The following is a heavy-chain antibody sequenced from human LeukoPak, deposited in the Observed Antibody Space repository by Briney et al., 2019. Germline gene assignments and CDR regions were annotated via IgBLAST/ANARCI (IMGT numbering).Heavy chain of an antibody. Sequence: SETLCLTCAVSGGSISSYYWSWVRQPPGKGLEWIGYIYYSGSTNYNPSLKRRVTISVDTSKNKFSLKLSSVTAAHTAVYYCARLGPYYDFWSGYYTTGYYYYMDVWGKGTTVTVSS. CDR1: GGSISSYY. J-gene: IGHJ6*03. D-gene: IGHD3-3*01. CDR3: ARLGPYYDFWSGYYTTGYYYYMDV. CDR2: IYYSGST. V-gene: IGHV4-59*08.